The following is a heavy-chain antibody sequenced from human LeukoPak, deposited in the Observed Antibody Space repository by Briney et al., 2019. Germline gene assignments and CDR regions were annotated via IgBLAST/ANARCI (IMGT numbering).Heavy chain of an antibody. J-gene: IGHJ4*02. CDR2: INHSGST. V-gene: IGHV4-34*01. Sequence: PGGSLRLSCAASGFTFSIYAMSWIRQPPGKGLEWIGEINHSGSTNYNPSLKSRVTISVDTSKNQFSLKLSSVTAADTAVYYCATASLDRTFDYWGQGTLVTVSS. D-gene: IGHD3-22*01. CDR1: GFTFSIYA. CDR3: ATASLDRTFDY.